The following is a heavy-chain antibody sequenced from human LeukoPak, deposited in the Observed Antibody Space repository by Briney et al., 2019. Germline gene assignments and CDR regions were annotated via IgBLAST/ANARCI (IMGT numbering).Heavy chain of an antibody. CDR2: INHSGST. CDR1: GGSFRGYY. J-gene: IGHJ4*02. Sequence: PSETLSLTCAVYGGSFRGYYWSWIRQPPGKGLEWIGEINHSGSTNYNPSLKSRVTISVDTSKNQFSLKLSSVTAADTAVYYCARITPHCSSTSCYSGAFDYWGQGTLVTVSS. CDR3: ARITPHCSSTSCYSGAFDY. V-gene: IGHV4-34*01. D-gene: IGHD2-2*02.